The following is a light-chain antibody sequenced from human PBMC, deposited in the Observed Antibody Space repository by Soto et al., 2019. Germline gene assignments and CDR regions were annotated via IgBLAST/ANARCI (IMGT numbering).Light chain of an antibody. CDR1: QSVSSSY. J-gene: IGKJ1*01. Sequence: EIVLTQSPGTLSLSPGERATLSCRASQSVSSSYLAWYQQKPGQAPRLLIYGASSRATGIPDRFSGSGSGTDFTLTISRLEAEDFAVYYCQQYDSSPPTWTFGQGTKVEIK. V-gene: IGKV3-20*01. CDR3: QQYDSSPPTWT. CDR2: GAS.